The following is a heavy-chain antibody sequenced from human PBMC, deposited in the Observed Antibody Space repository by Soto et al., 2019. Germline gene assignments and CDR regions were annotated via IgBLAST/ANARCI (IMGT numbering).Heavy chain of an antibody. D-gene: IGHD6-19*01. V-gene: IGHV3-23*01. CDR1: GFTFSSYA. CDR3: AKDGGSGGYSSGWYIDY. J-gene: IGHJ4*02. Sequence: EVQLLESGGGLVQPGGSLRLSCAASGFTFSSYAMSWVRQAPGKGLEWVSAISGSGGSTYYADSVKGRFTISRDNSQNTLYLQMNSLRAEDTSVYYCAKDGGSGGYSSGWYIDYWGQGTMVTVSS. CDR2: ISGSGGST.